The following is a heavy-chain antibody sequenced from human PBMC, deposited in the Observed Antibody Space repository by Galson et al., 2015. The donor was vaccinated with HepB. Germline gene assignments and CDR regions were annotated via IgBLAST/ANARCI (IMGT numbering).Heavy chain of an antibody. J-gene: IGHJ4*02. V-gene: IGHV1-2*02. CDR2: INPNTGGT. D-gene: IGHD6-25*01. Sequence: SVKVSCKASGYIFTDYFMHWVRQAPGHGLEWMGWINPNTGGTYSAQKFRGRVTMTRDTSISTAYMELDRLRSDDTAVYYCAKVGPTSGSWHLGVDWGQGTLVTVSS. CDR1: GYIFTDYF. CDR3: AKVGPTSGSWHLGVD.